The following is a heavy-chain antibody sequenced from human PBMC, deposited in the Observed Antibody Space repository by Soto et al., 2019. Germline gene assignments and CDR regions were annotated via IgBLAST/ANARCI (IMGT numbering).Heavy chain of an antibody. CDR2: ISGSGGGT. Sequence: PGGSLRLSCAASGFTFSSYAMSWVRQAPGKGLEWVSTISGSGGGTYYADSVKGRFTISRDNSKNTLYLQMNSLRAEDTAVYYCAKSRGAPGYFDYWGQGTLVTVSS. V-gene: IGHV3-23*01. J-gene: IGHJ4*02. CDR3: AKSRGAPGYFDY. CDR1: GFTFSSYA. D-gene: IGHD3-10*01.